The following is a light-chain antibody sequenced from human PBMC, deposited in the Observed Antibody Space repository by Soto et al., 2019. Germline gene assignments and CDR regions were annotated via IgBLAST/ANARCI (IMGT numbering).Light chain of an antibody. CDR1: QSVSSN. J-gene: IGKJ1*01. V-gene: IGKV3-15*01. CDR3: QQYNNWPRRT. CDR2: GAS. Sequence: EIVMTQSPATLSVSPGERATLSCRASQSVSSNLAWYQQKPGQAPRLLIYGASTRATGIPARFSGSGSGTEFTLTISSLQSEEFAVYYCQQYNNWPRRTFGQGTKV.